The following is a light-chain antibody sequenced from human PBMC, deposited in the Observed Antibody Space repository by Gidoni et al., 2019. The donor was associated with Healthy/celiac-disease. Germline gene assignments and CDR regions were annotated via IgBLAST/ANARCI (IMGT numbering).Light chain of an antibody. CDR2: DAS. CDR3: QQRSNWLWT. Sequence: DIVLTQSPATLSSSPGERATLSCRASQSVSSYLAWYQQKPGQAPRLLIYDASNRATGIPARFSGSGYGTDFTLTISSLEPEDFAVYYCQQRSNWLWTFGQGTKVEIK. CDR1: QSVSSY. V-gene: IGKV3-11*01. J-gene: IGKJ1*01.